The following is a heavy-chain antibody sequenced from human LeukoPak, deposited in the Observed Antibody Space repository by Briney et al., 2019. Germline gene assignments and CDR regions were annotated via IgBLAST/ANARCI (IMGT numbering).Heavy chain of an antibody. V-gene: IGHV3-11*01. CDR1: GFTLSDYY. CDR3: ARWASGLTGTTGGGYFDY. Sequence: GGSLRLSCAASGFTLSDYYMSWIRQAPGKGLEWVSYISSSGSTIYYADSVKGRFTISRDNAKNSLYLQMNSLRGEDTALYYCARWASGLTGTTGGGYFDYWGQGTLVTVSS. CDR2: ISSSGSTI. D-gene: IGHD1-20*01. J-gene: IGHJ4*02.